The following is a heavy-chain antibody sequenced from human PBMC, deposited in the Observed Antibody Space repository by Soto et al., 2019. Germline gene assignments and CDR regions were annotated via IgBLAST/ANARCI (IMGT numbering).Heavy chain of an antibody. CDR2: IDWDDDK. CDR1: GFSLSTSGMC. CDR3: ARSNFRVQLWSFDY. Sequence: GSGPTLVNPTQTLTLTCTFSGFSLSTSGMCVSWIRQPPGKALEWLALIDWDDDKYYSTSLKTRLTISKDTSKDQVVLTMTNMDPVDTATYYCARSNFRVQLWSFDYWGQGTLVTVSS. V-gene: IGHV2-70*01. J-gene: IGHJ4*02. D-gene: IGHD5-18*01.